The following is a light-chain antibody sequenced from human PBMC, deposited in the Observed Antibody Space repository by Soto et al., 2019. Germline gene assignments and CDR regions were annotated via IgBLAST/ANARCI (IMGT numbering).Light chain of an antibody. J-gene: IGKJ1*01. V-gene: IGKV3-11*01. CDR1: QSVSSD. CDR3: QQRSNWPPT. CDR2: YAS. Sequence: EIVLKQSAGALSLTPGERDTLSFRASQSVSSDFAWYQQKPGQAPRLLIYYASNRATGIPARFSGSGSGTDFTLTISSLEPEDFAVYYCQQRSNWPPTFGQGTKVDIK.